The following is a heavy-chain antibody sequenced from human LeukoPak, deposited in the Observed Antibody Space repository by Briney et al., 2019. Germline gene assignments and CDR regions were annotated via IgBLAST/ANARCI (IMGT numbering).Heavy chain of an antibody. Sequence: GGSLRLSCAASGFTFTTYDMHWVRHATGKGLEWVSAIGTTGDTYYPGSVKGRFTISRENAKNSLYLQMNSLRAGHTAVYYCARDRGGGHMDVWGKGTTVTISS. CDR3: ARDRGGGHMDV. D-gene: IGHD2-15*01. J-gene: IGHJ6*03. V-gene: IGHV3-13*01. CDR1: GFTFTTYD. CDR2: IGTTGDT.